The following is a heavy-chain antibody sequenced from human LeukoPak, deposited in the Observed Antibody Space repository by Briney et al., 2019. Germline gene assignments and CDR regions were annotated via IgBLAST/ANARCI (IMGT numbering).Heavy chain of an antibody. CDR1: GFTVSSNY. Sequence: GRCLRLSCAASGFTVSSNYMSWVRQDPGKWLEWVSFISTDDSTYYADSVKGRFTISRDNSKNTLYLQMNSLRAEDTAVYYCATGRLTGGGFDPWGQGTLVTVSS. V-gene: IGHV3-53*01. J-gene: IGHJ5*02. D-gene: IGHD3-9*01. CDR3: ATGRLTGGGFDP. CDR2: ISTDDST.